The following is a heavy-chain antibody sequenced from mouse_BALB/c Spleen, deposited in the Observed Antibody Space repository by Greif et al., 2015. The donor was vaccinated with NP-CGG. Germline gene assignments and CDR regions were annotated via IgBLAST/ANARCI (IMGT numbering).Heavy chain of an antibody. V-gene: IGHV5-9-3*01. Sequence: DVQLVESGGGLVKPGGSLKLSCAASGFTFSSYAMSWVRQTPEKRLEWVATISSGGSYTYYPDSVKGRFTISRDNAKNTLYLQMSSLRSEDTAMYYRARHTMITTSYAMDYWGQGTSVTVSS. D-gene: IGHD2-4*01. CDR3: ARHTMITTSYAMDY. CDR2: ISSGGSYT. J-gene: IGHJ4*01. CDR1: GFTFSSYA.